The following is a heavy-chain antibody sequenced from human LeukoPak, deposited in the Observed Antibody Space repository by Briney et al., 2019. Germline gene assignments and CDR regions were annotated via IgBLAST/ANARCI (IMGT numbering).Heavy chain of an antibody. Sequence: GASVKVSCKASGGTFSSYPISWVRQAPGQGLEWMGWISANNGNTDYAQKLQGRVTMTTDTSTSTAYMELRSLRSDDTAVYYCARVTQTDYDFDYWGQGTVVTVSS. J-gene: IGHJ4*02. CDR2: ISANNGNT. D-gene: IGHD4-17*01. CDR3: ARVTQTDYDFDY. CDR1: GGTFSSYP. V-gene: IGHV1-18*01.